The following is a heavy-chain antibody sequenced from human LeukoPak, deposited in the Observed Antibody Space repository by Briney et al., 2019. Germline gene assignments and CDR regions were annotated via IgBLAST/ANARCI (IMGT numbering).Heavy chain of an antibody. CDR1: GYTFSNYV. V-gene: IGHV1-18*01. Sequence: EASVKVSCKTSGYTFSNYVLTWVRQAPGQGLEWMGRISTYTGNSNYAQKYQDRVTMTTDTSTSTAYMELRNLSSDDTAVYYCARTMTTLTTHGELDFWGQGTLVTVSS. J-gene: IGHJ4*02. CDR3: ARTMTTLTTHGELDF. D-gene: IGHD4-17*01. CDR2: ISTYTGNS.